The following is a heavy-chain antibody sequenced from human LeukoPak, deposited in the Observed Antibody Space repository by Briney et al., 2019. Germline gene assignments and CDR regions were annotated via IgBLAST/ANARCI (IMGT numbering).Heavy chain of an antibody. CDR2: MNPNSGNT. J-gene: IGHJ6*03. CDR3: ARALSWTTESYYYMDV. Sequence: ASVKVSCKAPGYTFTNYDINWVRQATGQGLEWMGWMNPNSGNTGYAQKFQGRVTMTMNTSISTAYMDLSSLRSEDTAVYYCARALSWTTESYYYMDVWGKGTTVTVS. V-gene: IGHV1-8*01. CDR1: GYTFTNYD. D-gene: IGHD3/OR15-3a*01.